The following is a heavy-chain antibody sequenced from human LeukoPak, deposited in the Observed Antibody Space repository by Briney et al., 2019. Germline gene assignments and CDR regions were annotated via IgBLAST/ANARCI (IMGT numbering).Heavy chain of an antibody. Sequence: SQALSLTCNVSGGSISSDVYYWSWIRQHPGKGLESLGYMYYSGSTYSHPSLKRRATTSVNTSKNHFTLKISSVTAADTAVYYCARDQSRTNWFDPWGQGTLVTVSS. V-gene: IGHV4-31*02. CDR3: ARDQSRTNWFDP. D-gene: IGHD6-13*01. J-gene: IGHJ5*02. CDR1: GGSISSDVYY. CDR2: MYYSGST.